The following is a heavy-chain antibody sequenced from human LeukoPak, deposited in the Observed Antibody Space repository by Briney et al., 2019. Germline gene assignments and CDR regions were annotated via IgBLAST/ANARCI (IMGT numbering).Heavy chain of an antibody. CDR1: GLTFSSYW. V-gene: IGHV3-7*01. CDR2: IKQDGSEK. J-gene: IGHJ4*02. CDR3: ARVPLPYY. Sequence: PGGSLRLSCAASGLTFSSYWMSWVRQAPGKGLEWVANIKQDGSEKYYVDSVKGRFTISRDNAKNSLYLQMNSLRAEDTAVYYCARVPLPYYWGQETLVTVSS.